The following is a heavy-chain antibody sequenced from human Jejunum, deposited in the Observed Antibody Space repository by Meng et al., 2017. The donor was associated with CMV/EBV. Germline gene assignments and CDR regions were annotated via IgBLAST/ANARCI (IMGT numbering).Heavy chain of an antibody. V-gene: IGHV3-9*01. D-gene: IGHD2-2*01. CDR3: VKGLLGYCSRNSCPYYGMDV. CDR2: INWDGTNI. Sequence: VCGMHWVRQAPGKGLEWVSGINWDGTNIGYADSVKGRFTISRDNAKNSLYLQMNSLRPDDTALYFCVKGLLGYCSRNSCPYYGMDVWGQGTTVTVSS. J-gene: IGHJ6*02. CDR1: VCG.